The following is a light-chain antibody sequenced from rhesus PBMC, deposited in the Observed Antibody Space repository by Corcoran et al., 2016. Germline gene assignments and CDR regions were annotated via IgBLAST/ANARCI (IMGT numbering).Light chain of an antibody. Sequence: DIQMTQSPSSLSVSVGDTVSITCRASQRIRSYLSWFQQKPGKAPNRLIYAASPLESGVPSRFSGSGSGTDFTLTISSLQPEDFATYYCLQHNPYPWTFDQGTKVEIK. CDR1: QRIRSY. V-gene: IGKV1-28*03. J-gene: IGKJ1*01. CDR2: AAS. CDR3: LQHNPYPWT.